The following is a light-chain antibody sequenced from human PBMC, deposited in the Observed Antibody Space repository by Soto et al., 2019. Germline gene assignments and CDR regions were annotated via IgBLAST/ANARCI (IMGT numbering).Light chain of an antibody. J-gene: IGKJ4*01. V-gene: IGKV1-9*01. CDR2: GAS. CDR3: QHLNTYPLT. CDR1: QGISSF. Sequence: DIQLTQSPSFLSASVGDRVTITCRASQGISSFLAWYQQKPGKAPNLLISGASNLRTGVPSRFSGGGSGTEFTRTISILQPEDFATYYCQHLNTYPLTFGGGTKLEI.